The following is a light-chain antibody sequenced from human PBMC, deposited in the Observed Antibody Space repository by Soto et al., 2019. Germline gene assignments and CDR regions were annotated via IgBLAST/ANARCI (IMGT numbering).Light chain of an antibody. CDR3: AAWDSSLSGWV. Sequence: QSVLTQPPSVSAAPGQRVSISCSGTRSNIGNNYVSWYQQFPGRAPKLLIYDRSKRPSGIPDRFSASKFGTSATLGITALQTADEADYYCAAWDSSLSGWVFGGGTKLTVL. CDR2: DRS. J-gene: IGLJ3*02. CDR1: RSNIGNNY. V-gene: IGLV1-51*01.